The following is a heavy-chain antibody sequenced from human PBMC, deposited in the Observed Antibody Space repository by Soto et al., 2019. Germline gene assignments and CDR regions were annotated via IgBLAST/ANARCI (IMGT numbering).Heavy chain of an antibody. CDR1: GGSVNSHA. D-gene: IGHD4-17*01. CDR3: ARSRNVAEFNDYGGNYHGFDS. V-gene: IGHV1-69*01. CDR2: IIPMFGTP. J-gene: IGHJ3*02. Sequence: QVQLEQSGAEVKKAGSSVKVSCKAFGGSVNSHAISWVRQAPGQGLEWMGGIIPMFGTPTHAQKLQAGVTISAEESTSTGYLDLSSLRSEYMAVYYCARSRNVAEFNDYGGNYHGFDSWGQGTMSPSLQ.